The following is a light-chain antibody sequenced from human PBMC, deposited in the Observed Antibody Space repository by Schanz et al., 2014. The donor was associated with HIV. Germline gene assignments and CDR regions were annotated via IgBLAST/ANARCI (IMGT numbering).Light chain of an antibody. V-gene: IGLV2-14*01. CDR2: DIN. J-gene: IGLJ3*02. CDR3: QSYDSRLSTWV. Sequence: QSALTQPASVSGSPGQSITISCTGTSSDVGGYDYVSWYQQHPGKAPKLIIYDINQRPSGVPDRFSGSKSGNTASLTISGLQADDEADYYCQSYDSRLSTWVFGGGTKLTVL. CDR1: SSDVGGYDY.